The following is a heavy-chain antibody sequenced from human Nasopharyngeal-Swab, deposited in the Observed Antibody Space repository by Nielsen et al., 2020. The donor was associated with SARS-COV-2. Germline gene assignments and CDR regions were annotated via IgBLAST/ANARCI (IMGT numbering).Heavy chain of an antibody. V-gene: IGHV4-61*02. CDR3: ARVWSSGTIDY. Sequence: SETLSLTCTVSGGSISSGSYYWSWIRQPAGKGLEWIGRIYTSGSTNYNPSLKSRVTMSVDTSKNQFSLKLSSVTAADTAVYYCARVWSSGTIDYWGQGTLVTVSS. J-gene: IGHJ4*02. D-gene: IGHD6-19*01. CDR1: GGSISSGSYY. CDR2: IYTSGST.